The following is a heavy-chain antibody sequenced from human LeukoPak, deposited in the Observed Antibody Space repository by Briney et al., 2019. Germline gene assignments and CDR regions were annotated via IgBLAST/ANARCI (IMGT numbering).Heavy chain of an antibody. Sequence: GGSLRLSCAASGFTFSSFEMNWVRQAPGKGLEWVAHISDSGGSIYYADSVKGRFTISRDNTKNSLYLQMNSLRAEDTAVYYCARDTRVRYCGADCQTAFDIWGQGTMVTVSS. J-gene: IGHJ3*02. D-gene: IGHD2-21*02. CDR1: GFTFSSFE. CDR2: ISDSGGSI. V-gene: IGHV3-48*03. CDR3: ARDTRVRYCGADCQTAFDI.